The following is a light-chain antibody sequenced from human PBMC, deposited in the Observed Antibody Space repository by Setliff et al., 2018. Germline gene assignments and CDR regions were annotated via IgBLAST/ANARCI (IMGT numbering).Light chain of an antibody. CDR1: SSDIGAGYG. J-gene: IGLJ3*02. CDR2: DNN. V-gene: IGLV1-40*01. CDR3: QSYDIKLTGSV. Sequence: QSVLAQPPSVSGAPGQRVTISCTGTSSDIGAGYGVNWYQQLPGTAPKLLIYDNNNRPSGVPERFSGSKSGTSASLAIAGLQAEDEADYYCQSYDIKLTGSVFGGGTKVTVL.